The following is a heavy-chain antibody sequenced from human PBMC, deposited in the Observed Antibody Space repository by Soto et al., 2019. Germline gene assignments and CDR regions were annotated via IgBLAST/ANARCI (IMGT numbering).Heavy chain of an antibody. CDR2: IYYSGST. CDR1: GGSISSYY. J-gene: IGHJ4*02. Sequence: SETLSLTCTVSGGSISSYYWSWIRQAPGKGLEWIGYIYYSGSTNFNPSLKSRVTISLDTSKNQFSLKLSSVTAADTAVYYCASQRVGGTYSFDYWGQGTLVTAPQ. V-gene: IGHV4-59*01. CDR3: ASQRVGGTYSFDY. D-gene: IGHD1-26*01.